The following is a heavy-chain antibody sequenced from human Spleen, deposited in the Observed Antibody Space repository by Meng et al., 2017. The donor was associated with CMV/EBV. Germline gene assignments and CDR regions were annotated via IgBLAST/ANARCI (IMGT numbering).Heavy chain of an antibody. CDR1: GFTVNTTY. V-gene: IGHV3-53*01. CDR2: IYTAGST. J-gene: IGHJ4*02. D-gene: IGHD2-15*01. CDR3: ARAAGGLDY. Sequence: GESLKISCAASGFTVNTTYMSWVRQAPGKGLEWVSVIYTAGSTFYADSVRGRFTVSRDSPKNTLYLQMNSLRVDDTAVYYCARAAGGLDYWGQGVLVTVSS.